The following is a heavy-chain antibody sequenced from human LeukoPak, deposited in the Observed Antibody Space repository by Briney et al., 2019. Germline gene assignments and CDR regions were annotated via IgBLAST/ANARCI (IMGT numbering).Heavy chain of an antibody. D-gene: IGHD6-19*01. CDR1: GDSVSSNSAA. J-gene: IGHJ3*02. V-gene: IGHV6-1*01. Sequence: SQTLSLTCAISGDSVSSNSAAWNWIRQSPSRGLEWLGRTYYRSKWYNDYAVSVKSRITINPDTPKNQFSLQLNSVTPEDTAVYYCARDGTLAVAGTPAAFDIWGQGTMVTVSS. CDR3: ARDGTLAVAGTPAAFDI. CDR2: TYYRSKWYN.